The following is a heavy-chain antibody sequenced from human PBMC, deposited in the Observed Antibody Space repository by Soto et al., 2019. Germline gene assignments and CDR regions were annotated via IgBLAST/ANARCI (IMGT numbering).Heavy chain of an antibody. CDR3: AKPGTFGVVSNYYMDV. V-gene: IGHV3-23*01. J-gene: IGHJ6*03. CDR1: GFTFSSYA. D-gene: IGHD3-3*01. Sequence: EVQLLESGGGLVQPGGSLRLSCAASGFTFSSYAMSWVRQAPGKGLEWVSAISGSGGSTYYADSVKGRFTISRDNSKNTLYLQMNRLISEDTAVYYCAKPGTFGVVSNYYMDVWGKGTTVTVSS. CDR2: ISGSGGST.